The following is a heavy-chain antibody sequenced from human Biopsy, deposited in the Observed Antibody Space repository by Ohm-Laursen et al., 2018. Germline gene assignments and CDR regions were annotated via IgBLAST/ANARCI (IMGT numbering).Heavy chain of an antibody. CDR3: ARDTPVGPYRMDV. CDR2: ISGGGTI. CDR1: GFSFSDYH. Sequence: SLRLSCAASGFSFSDYHMRWIRQAPGRGLEWVSYISGGGTIYYGDSMKGRVTISRDNAKNSLYLQMHSLRAEDTAVYYCARDTPVGPYRMDVLGQRATVTVSS. J-gene: IGHJ6*02. V-gene: IGHV3-11*01. D-gene: IGHD4-23*01.